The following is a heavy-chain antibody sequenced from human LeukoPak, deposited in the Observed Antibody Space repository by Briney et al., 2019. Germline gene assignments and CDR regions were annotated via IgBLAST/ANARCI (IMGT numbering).Heavy chain of an antibody. Sequence: PEGSLRLSCAASGFTFSSNGMSWVRQAPGKGLEGVSAISGSGGSTYYADSVKGRFTISRDNSKNTLYLQMNSLRAEDTAVYYCAKVVSSGGLLDYWGQGTLVTVSS. CDR2: ISGSGGST. J-gene: IGHJ4*02. CDR1: GFTFSSNG. CDR3: AKVVSSGGLLDY. V-gene: IGHV3-23*01. D-gene: IGHD2-8*02.